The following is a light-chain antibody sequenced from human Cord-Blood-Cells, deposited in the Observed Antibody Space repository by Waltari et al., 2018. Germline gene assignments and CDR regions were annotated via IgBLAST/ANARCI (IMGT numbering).Light chain of an antibody. V-gene: IGLV2-11*01. Sequence: QSALTQPRSVSRSPGQPVPSSCTGTSRNLRGDPIVSSYQQHPGNAPKLMIYDVSKRPSGVPVRFSGSKSGITSSLTISGLQAEDEADYYCCSYAGSYTHYVFGTGTKVTVL. J-gene: IGLJ1*01. CDR1: SRNLRGDPI. CDR2: DVS. CDR3: CSYAGSYTHYV.